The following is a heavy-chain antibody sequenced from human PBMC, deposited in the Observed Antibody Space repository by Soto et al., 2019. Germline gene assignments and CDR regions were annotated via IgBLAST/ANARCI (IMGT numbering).Heavy chain of an antibody. Sequence: EVQLVESGGGLVQPGGSLRLSCAASGFTVSSNYMSWVRQAPGKGLEWVSVIYSGGSTYYAVSVKGRFTISRDNSKKTLYLQMNSLRAEDTAVYYWARTPSPSGYYKNYFDYWGQGTLVTVSS. CDR3: ARTPSPSGYYKNYFDY. CDR1: GFTVSSNY. J-gene: IGHJ4*02. CDR2: IYSGGST. D-gene: IGHD3-9*01. V-gene: IGHV3-66*01.